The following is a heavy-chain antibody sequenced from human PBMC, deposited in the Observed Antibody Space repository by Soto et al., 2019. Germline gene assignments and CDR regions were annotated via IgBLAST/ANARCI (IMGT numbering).Heavy chain of an antibody. V-gene: IGHV1-2*04. CDR3: ARGDCSSTSCYYCYMDV. CDR1: GYTFTGYY. D-gene: IGHD2-2*01. J-gene: IGHJ6*03. Sequence: GASVKVSCKASGYTFTGYYMHWVRQAPGQGLEWMGWINPNSGGTNYAQKFQGWVTMTRDTSISTAYMELSRLRSDDTAVYYCARGDCSSTSCYYCYMDVWGKGTTVTVSS. CDR2: INPNSGGT.